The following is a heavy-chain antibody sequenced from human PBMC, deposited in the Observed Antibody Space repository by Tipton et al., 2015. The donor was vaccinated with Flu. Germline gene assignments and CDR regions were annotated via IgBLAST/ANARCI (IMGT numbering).Heavy chain of an antibody. CDR3: ARLTDNWNESRDY. J-gene: IGHJ4*02. V-gene: IGHV4-4*07. Sequence: TLSLTCTVSGGSISSYYWSWIRQPAGKGLEWIGRIYTSGSTNYNPSLKSRVTMSVDTSKNQLSPKLSSVTAADTAVYYCARLTDNWNESRDYWGQGTLVTVSS. CDR1: GGSISSYY. D-gene: IGHD1-1*01. CDR2: IYTSGST.